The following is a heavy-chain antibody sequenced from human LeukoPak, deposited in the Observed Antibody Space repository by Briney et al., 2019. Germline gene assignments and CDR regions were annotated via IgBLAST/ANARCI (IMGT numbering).Heavy chain of an antibody. V-gene: IGHV1-2*06. Sequence: GASVKVSCKASGYTFTGYHLHWVRQAPGQGLELMGRINPNSGGTNYAQKFQGRVTMTRDTSINTAYMELSSLRSDDTAVYYCARGRADRYNWNHGPDYWGQGTLVTVSS. CDR1: GYTFTGYH. CDR3: ARGRADRYNWNHGPDY. CDR2: INPNSGGT. J-gene: IGHJ4*02. D-gene: IGHD1-14*01.